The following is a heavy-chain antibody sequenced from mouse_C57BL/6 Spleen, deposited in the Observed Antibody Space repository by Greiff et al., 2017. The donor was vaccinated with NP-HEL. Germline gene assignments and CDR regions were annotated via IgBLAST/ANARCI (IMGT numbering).Heavy chain of an antibody. CDR2: IWRGGST. D-gene: IGHD1-1*01. CDR3: ARAPPTVVATTMDY. CDR1: GFSLTSYG. J-gene: IGHJ4*01. V-gene: IGHV2-2*01. Sequence: QVQLKESGPGLVQPSQSLSITCTVSGFSLTSYGVHWVRQSPGKGLEWLGVIWRGGSTDYNAAFISRLSTSKDNSTCQVSFKLHCLLADDTAIYYCARAPPTVVATTMDYWGQGTSVTVSS.